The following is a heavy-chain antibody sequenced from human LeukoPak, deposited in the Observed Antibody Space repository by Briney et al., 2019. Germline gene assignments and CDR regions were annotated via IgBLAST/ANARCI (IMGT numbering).Heavy chain of an antibody. CDR2: IYYSGST. CDR1: GGSISSYY. V-gene: IGHV4-59*01. D-gene: IGHD2-2*02. CDR3: ARDSPYRGFDP. Sequence: PSETLSLTCTVSGGSISSYYWSWIRQPPGKGLEWIGYIYYSGSTNYNPSLKSRVTISVDTSKNQFSLKPSSVTAADTAVYYCARDSPYRGFDPWGQGTLVTVSS. J-gene: IGHJ5*02.